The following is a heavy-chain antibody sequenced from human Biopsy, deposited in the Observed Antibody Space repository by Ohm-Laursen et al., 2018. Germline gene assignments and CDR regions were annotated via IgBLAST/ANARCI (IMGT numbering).Heavy chain of an antibody. CDR2: IIPIFETI. D-gene: IGHD2-15*01. Sequence: GASVKVSCKASGGTFSSYAISWVRQAPGQGPEWMGGIIPIFETIDYAQKFQGRVTITADKFTNTVYMELSSLRSDDTAVYFCARDCNGDNCGVDFWGQGTLVTVS. J-gene: IGHJ4*02. CDR3: ARDCNGDNCGVDF. V-gene: IGHV1-69*06. CDR1: GGTFSSYA.